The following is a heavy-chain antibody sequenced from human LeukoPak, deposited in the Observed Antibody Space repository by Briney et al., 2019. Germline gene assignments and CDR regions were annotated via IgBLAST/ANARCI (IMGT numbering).Heavy chain of an antibody. CDR3: RCSSWYLEDAFDI. Sequence: GASVKVSCKASGYTFTAYYVHWVRQAPGQGLEWMGWISAYNGNTNYAQKLQGRVTMTTDTSTSTAYMELRSLRSDDTAVYYCRCSSWYLEDAFDIWGQGTMVTVSS. J-gene: IGHJ3*02. D-gene: IGHD6-13*01. CDR1: GYTFTAYY. V-gene: IGHV1-18*04. CDR2: ISAYNGNT.